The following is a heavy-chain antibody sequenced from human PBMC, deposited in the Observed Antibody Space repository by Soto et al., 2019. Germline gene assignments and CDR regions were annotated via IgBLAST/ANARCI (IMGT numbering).Heavy chain of an antibody. CDR1: GFTFSSYT. V-gene: IGHV3-64*01. D-gene: IGHD3-10*01. CDR2: ISTNGGST. CDR3: ARGITMIRGVIIDAFDI. J-gene: IGHJ3*02. Sequence: EVQLVESGGGLVQPGGSLRLSCAASGFTFSSYTMHWVRQAPGKGLEYVSAISTNGGSTYYANSVKGRFTISRDNSKNTLYLQMVSLRAEDMAVYYFARGITMIRGVIIDAFDIWGQGTMVTVSS.